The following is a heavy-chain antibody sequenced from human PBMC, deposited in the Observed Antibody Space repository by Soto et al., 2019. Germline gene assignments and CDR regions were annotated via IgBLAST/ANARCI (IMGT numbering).Heavy chain of an antibody. Sequence: GSLRLSCAASIFTFSTYGMHWVRQAPGKGLERVSYISSSGSTVYYADSVKGRFTISRDNTRNSLYLQMNSLRDEDTALYYCVRYCGTTLCNGVATRTFDYWGQGTLVTVSS. V-gene: IGHV3-48*03. CDR1: IFTFSTYG. CDR3: VRYCGTTLCNGVATRTFDY. CDR2: ISSSGSTV. J-gene: IGHJ4*02. D-gene: IGHD5-12*01.